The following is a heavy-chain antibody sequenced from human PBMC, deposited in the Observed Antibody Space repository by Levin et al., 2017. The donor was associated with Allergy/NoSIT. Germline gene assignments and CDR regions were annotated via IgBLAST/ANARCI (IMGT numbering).Heavy chain of an antibody. Sequence: PGESLKISCAASGFTFSSYWMSWVRQAPGKGLEWVANIKQDGSEKYYVDSVKGRFTISRDNAKNSLYLQMNSLRAEDTAVYYCARGGPRGNYYYGMDVWGQGTTVTVSS. D-gene: IGHD3-10*01. CDR2: IKQDGSEK. V-gene: IGHV3-7*01. CDR3: ARGGPRGNYYYGMDV. CDR1: GFTFSSYW. J-gene: IGHJ6*02.